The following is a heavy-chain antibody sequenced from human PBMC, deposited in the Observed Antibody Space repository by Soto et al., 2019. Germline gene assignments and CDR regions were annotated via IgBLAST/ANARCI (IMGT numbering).Heavy chain of an antibody. CDR2: IYYSGST. Sequence: QVQLQESGPGLVKPSETLSLTCTVSGGSISSYYWSWIRQPPGKGLEWIGYIYYSGSTNYNPSLXXXXXXXXXXXXXXXXXXXXXXXXXXTXXXXXXXXYGYSFDYWGQGTLVTVSS. CDR1: GGSISSYY. D-gene: IGHD1-1*01. CDR3: XXXYGYSFDY. V-gene: IGHV4-59*01. J-gene: IGHJ4*02.